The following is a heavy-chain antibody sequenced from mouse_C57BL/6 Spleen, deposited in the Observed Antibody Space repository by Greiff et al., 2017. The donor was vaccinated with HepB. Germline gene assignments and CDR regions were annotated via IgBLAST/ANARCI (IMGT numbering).Heavy chain of an antibody. D-gene: IGHD1-1*01. Sequence: EVKLVESGAELVRPGASVKLSCTASGFNIKDDYMHWVKQRPEQGLEWIGWIDPENGDTEYASKFQGKATITADTSSNTAYLQLSSLTSEDTAVYYCTEYYGSRYWYFDVWGTGTTVTVSS. CDR3: TEYYGSRYWYFDV. CDR1: GFNIKDDY. J-gene: IGHJ1*03. CDR2: IDPENGDT. V-gene: IGHV14-4*01.